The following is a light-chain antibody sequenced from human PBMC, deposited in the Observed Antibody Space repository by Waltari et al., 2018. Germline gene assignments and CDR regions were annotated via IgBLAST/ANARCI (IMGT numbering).Light chain of an antibody. CDR2: GAS. CDR3: QQSYSVPPT. V-gene: IGKV1-39*01. CDR1: QSIATY. Sequence: DIKMSQSPSTLSASVGERVIISCRASQSIATYLNWYQQKPGKAPKLLIYGASSLQSGIPSRFSGSGSGTEFTLSITSLEPEDFATYYCQQSYSVPPTFGQGTKVEI. J-gene: IGKJ1*01.